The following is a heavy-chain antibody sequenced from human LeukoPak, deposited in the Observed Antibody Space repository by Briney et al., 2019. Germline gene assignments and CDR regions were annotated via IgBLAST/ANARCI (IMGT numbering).Heavy chain of an antibody. Sequence: GEPLKISCKGSGHSFTNYWITWVRQMPGKGLERMGRIDLSDSYTNYSPSFRGHVTISADKSISTAYLQWSSLKASDTAMYYCARPIAVAGTWYFDLWGRGTLVTVSS. CDR2: IDLSDSYT. D-gene: IGHD6-19*01. V-gene: IGHV5-10-1*01. CDR1: GHSFTNYW. CDR3: ARPIAVAGTWYFDL. J-gene: IGHJ2*01.